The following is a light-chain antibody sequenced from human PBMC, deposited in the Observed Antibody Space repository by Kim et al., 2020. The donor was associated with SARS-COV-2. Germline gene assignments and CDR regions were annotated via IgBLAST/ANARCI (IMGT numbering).Light chain of an antibody. V-gene: IGKV1-12*01. Sequence: SASVGDTVTITCRASQGVSSWLVWYQQKPGRAPQVLIYAASNLQSGVPSRFSGSGSGTDFTLTINSLQPEDFATYFCQQANSFPYTFGQGTKLEIK. J-gene: IGKJ2*01. CDR2: AAS. CDR1: QGVSSW. CDR3: QQANSFPYT.